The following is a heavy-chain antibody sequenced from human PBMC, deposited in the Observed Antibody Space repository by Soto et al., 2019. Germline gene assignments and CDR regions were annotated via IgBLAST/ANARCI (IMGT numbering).Heavy chain of an antibody. J-gene: IGHJ6*02. D-gene: IGHD3-9*01. Sequence: SETLSLTCTVSGGSISSGDYYWSWIRQPPGKGLEWIGYIYYSGSTYYNPSLKSRVTISVDTSKNQFSLKLSSVTAADTAVYYCARIGDSDWSLGYYYGMDVWGHGTTVTVSS. V-gene: IGHV4-30-4*01. CDR2: IYYSGST. CDR3: ARIGDSDWSLGYYYGMDV. CDR1: GGSISSGDYY.